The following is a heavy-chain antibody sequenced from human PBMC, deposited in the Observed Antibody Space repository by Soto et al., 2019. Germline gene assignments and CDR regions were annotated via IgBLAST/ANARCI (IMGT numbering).Heavy chain of an antibody. CDR2: ISGSGGST. V-gene: IGHV3-23*01. J-gene: IGHJ4*02. Sequence: GGSLRLSCAASGFTFSSYAMSWVRQAPGKGLEWVSAISGSGGSTYYADSVKGRLTISRDNSKNTLYLQMNSLRAEDTAVYYCEKDHIGVRGVTHLDYWGQGTLVTVSS. CDR1: GFTFSSYA. CDR3: EKDHIGVRGVTHLDY. D-gene: IGHD3-10*01.